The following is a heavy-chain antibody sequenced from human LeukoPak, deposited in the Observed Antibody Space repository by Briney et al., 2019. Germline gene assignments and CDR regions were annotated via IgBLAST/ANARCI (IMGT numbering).Heavy chain of an antibody. D-gene: IGHD2-2*01. Sequence: PSETLSLTCTVSGGSISSYYWSWIRQPAGKGLEWFGRIYTSGSTNYNPSLKSRVTMSVDTSKNQFSLKLSSVTAADTAVYYCASQLKYCSSTSCYLGWFDPWGQGTLVTVSS. CDR1: GGSISSYY. CDR3: ASQLKYCSSTSCYLGWFDP. J-gene: IGHJ5*02. V-gene: IGHV4-4*07. CDR2: IYTSGST.